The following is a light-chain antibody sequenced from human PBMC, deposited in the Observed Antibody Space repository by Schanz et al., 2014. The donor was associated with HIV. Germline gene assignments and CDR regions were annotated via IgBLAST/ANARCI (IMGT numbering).Light chain of an antibody. CDR1: QSVGIY. Sequence: EIVLTQSPATLSLSPGERATLSCRASQSVGIYLAWYQQKPGQAPRLLIYDASRRATGVPARFSGSGSGTDFTLTISRLEPEDFAVYYCQQYGSSPITFGQGTRLEIK. CDR3: QQYGSSPIT. CDR2: DAS. V-gene: IGKV3-20*01. J-gene: IGKJ5*01.